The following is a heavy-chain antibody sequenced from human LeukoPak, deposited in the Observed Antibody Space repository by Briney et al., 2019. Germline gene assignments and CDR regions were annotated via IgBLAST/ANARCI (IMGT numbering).Heavy chain of an antibody. CDR1: GGSISSYY. Sequence: SETLSLTCTVSGGSISSYYWSWIRQPPGKGLEWIGYIYTSGSTNYNPSLKSRVTISVDTSKDQFSLKLSSVTAADTAVYYCARGATPGPYYYMDVWGKGTTVTVSS. CDR3: ARGATPGPYYYMDV. V-gene: IGHV4-4*09. J-gene: IGHJ6*03. CDR2: IYTSGST. D-gene: IGHD1-1*01.